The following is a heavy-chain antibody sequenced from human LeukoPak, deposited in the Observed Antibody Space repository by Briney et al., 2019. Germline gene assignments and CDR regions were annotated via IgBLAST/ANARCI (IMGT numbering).Heavy chain of an antibody. CDR1: GGSISSYY. V-gene: IGHV4-4*07. CDR3: ARDVTAVAGTPAFDI. CDR2: IYTSGST. D-gene: IGHD6-19*01. Sequence: SETLSLTCTVSGGSISSYYWSWIRQPAGKGLEWIGRIYTSGSTNYNPSLKSRVTISVDTSKNQFSLKLSSVPAADTAVYYCARDVTAVAGTPAFDIWGQGTMVTVSS. J-gene: IGHJ3*02.